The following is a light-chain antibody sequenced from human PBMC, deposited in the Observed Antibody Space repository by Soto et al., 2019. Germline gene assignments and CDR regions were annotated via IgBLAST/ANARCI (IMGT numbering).Light chain of an antibody. V-gene: IGLV2-14*01. CDR1: SSDVGGYNY. J-gene: IGLJ2*01. Sequence: QSVLTQPASVSGSPGQSITISCTGTSSDVGGYNYVSWYQQHPGKAPKLMIYDVSHRPSWVSNRFSGSKSGNSASLTISGLQAEDEADYYCSSYTSNNTLVFGGGTKVTVL. CDR3: SSYTSNNTLV. CDR2: DVS.